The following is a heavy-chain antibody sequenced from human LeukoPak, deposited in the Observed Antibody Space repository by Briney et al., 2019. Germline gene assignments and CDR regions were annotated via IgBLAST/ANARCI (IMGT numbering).Heavy chain of an antibody. CDR1: GFTFSTDW. Sequence: AGSLRLSCAASGFTFSTDWMDWVRPAPGKGLVWVSRINSAGSSTSYADSVKGGFTISREHAKNTLFLQMNSLRAEDTAVYYCARSLGGSFDYWGQGTLVTVSS. CDR3: ARSLGGSFDY. D-gene: IGHD1-26*01. CDR2: INSAGSST. V-gene: IGHV3-74*01. J-gene: IGHJ4*02.